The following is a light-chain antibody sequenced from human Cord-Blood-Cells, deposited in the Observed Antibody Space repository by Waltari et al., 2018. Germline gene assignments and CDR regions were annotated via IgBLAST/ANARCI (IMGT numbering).Light chain of an antibody. J-gene: IGLJ3*02. CDR2: EGS. Sequence: QSALTQPASVSGSPGQSITISCTGTSSDVGRYHLVSWYQQHPGKAPKLMIYEGSKPPSGVSNRFSGSKSGNTASLTNSGLQAEDEADYYCCSYAGSSTWVFGGGTKLTVL. CDR3: CSYAGSSTWV. V-gene: IGLV2-23*01. CDR1: SSDVGRYHL.